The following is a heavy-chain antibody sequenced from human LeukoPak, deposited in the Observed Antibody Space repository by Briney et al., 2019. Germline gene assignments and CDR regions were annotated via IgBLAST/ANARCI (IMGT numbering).Heavy chain of an antibody. J-gene: IGHJ5*02. V-gene: IGHV3-7*01. CDR1: GFTFSSYW. CDR2: IKQDGSEK. D-gene: IGHD3-10*01. Sequence: GGSLRLSCAASGFTFSSYWMSWVRQAPGKGLEWVANIKQDGSEKYYVDSVKGRFTISRDNAKNSLYLQMNSLRAEDTAVYYCARVSSGSGSYYNGDWFDPWGQGTLVTVSS. CDR3: ARVSSGSGSYYNGDWFDP.